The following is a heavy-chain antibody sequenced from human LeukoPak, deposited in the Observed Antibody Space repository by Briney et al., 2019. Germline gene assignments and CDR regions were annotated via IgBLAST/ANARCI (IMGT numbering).Heavy chain of an antibody. V-gene: IGHV4-61*02. J-gene: IGHJ4*02. CDR2: IYTSGST. Sequence: SQTLSLTCTVSGGSISSGSYYWSWIRQPAGKGLEWIGRIYTSGSTNYNPSLKSRVTISVDTSKNQFSLKLSSVTAADTAVYYCARVDDYVRLSYYFDYWGQGTLVTVSS. D-gene: IGHD3-16*01. CDR3: ARVDDYVRLSYYFDY. CDR1: GGSISSGSYY.